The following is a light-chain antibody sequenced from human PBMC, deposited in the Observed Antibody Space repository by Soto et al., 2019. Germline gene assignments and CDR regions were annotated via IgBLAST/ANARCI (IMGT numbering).Light chain of an antibody. J-gene: IGKJ1*01. CDR3: QQYNNWPQWT. CDR2: GAS. Sequence: EIVMTQSPATLSVSPGERATLSCRASQSVSSNLAWYQQKPGQAPRLLLYGASTRATGIPARFSGSGSGTEVTLTISSLQSEDFAVYYCQQYNNWPQWTFGQGTKVEIK. V-gene: IGKV3-15*01. CDR1: QSVSSN.